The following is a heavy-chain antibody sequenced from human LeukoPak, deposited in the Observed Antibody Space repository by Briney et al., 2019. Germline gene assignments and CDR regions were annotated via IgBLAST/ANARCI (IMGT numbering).Heavy chain of an antibody. CDR1: GYTFTSYY. Sequence: GASVKVSCKASGYTFTSYYMHWVRQAPGQGLEWMGIINPSGGSTSYALKFQGRVTMTRDMSTSTVYMELSSLRSEDTAVYYCASSVPQSPPQDYYYMDVWGKGTTVTVSS. D-gene: IGHD1-14*01. V-gene: IGHV1-46*01. CDR3: ASSVPQSPPQDYYYMDV. J-gene: IGHJ6*03. CDR2: INPSGGST.